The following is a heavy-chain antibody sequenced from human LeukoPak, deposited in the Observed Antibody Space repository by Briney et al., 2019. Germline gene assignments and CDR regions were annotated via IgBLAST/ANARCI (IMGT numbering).Heavy chain of an antibody. CDR1: GYTFTSYY. Sequence: ASVTVSCKASGYTFTSYYMHWVRQAPGQGLEWMGIINPSGGSTSYAQKFQGRVTMTRDTSTSTVYMELSSLRSEDTAVYYCAREVSRYSSGWYDPSNWFDPWGQGTLVTVSS. V-gene: IGHV1-46*01. J-gene: IGHJ5*02. CDR2: INPSGGST. CDR3: AREVSRYSSGWYDPSNWFDP. D-gene: IGHD6-19*01.